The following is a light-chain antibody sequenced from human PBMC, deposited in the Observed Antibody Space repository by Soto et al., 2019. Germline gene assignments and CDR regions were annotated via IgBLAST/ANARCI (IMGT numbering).Light chain of an antibody. J-gene: IGKJ1*01. CDR2: DAS. CDR1: QSVSSF. CDR3: HQRSNWPRT. V-gene: IGKV3-11*01. Sequence: EIVLTQSPATLSLSPGERATLSCRASQSVSSFLAWYQQKPGQAPRLLIYDASSRATGIPASFSGSGSGTDFTLTISSLEPEDFAVYYCHQRSNWPRTFGQGPKV.